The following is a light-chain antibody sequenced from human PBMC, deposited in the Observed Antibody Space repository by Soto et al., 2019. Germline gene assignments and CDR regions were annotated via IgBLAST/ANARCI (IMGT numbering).Light chain of an antibody. CDR2: LGS. J-gene: IGKJ3*01. CDR3: MQALQTPF. V-gene: IGKV2-28*01. CDR1: QSLLHSNGYNY. Sequence: DIVMTQSPLSLPVTPGEPAYISCRSSQSLLHSNGYNYLDWYLQKPGQSPQLLIYLGSNRASGVPDRFSGSGSGTDFTLKISRVEADDVGVYYCMQALQTPFFGPGTKVNIK.